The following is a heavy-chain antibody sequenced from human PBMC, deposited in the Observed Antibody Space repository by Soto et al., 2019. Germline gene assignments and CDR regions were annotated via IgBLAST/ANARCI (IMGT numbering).Heavy chain of an antibody. CDR1: GGSISSYY. CDR2: IYTSGST. V-gene: IGHV4-4*07. J-gene: IGHJ6*02. Sequence: QVQLQESGPGLVTPSETLSLTCTVSGGSISSYYWSWIRQPAGTGLEWIGRIYTSGSTNYNPSLKSRATMSVDTSKNQFPLKLGSVTAADTAVYYCASRTRSTSHYYGMDVWGQGTTVTVSS. D-gene: IGHD1-1*01. CDR3: ASRTRSTSHYYGMDV.